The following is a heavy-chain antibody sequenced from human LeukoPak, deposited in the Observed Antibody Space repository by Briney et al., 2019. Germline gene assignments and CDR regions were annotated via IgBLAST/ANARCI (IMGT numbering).Heavy chain of an antibody. Sequence: GGSLSLSCAASGFTFRSYKMNWVRQAQGKGLDWVSYISSSGSTIYYADSVKGRFTISRDNAKNSLYLQMNSLRAEDTAVYYCARVAGDTAIGVDYWGQGTLVTVSS. CDR3: ARVAGDTAIGVDY. D-gene: IGHD5-18*01. V-gene: IGHV3-48*03. CDR1: GFTFRSYK. CDR2: ISSSGSTI. J-gene: IGHJ4*02.